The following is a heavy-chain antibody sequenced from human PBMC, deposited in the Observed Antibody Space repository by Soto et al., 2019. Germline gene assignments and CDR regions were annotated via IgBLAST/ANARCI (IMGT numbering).Heavy chain of an antibody. CDR3: ARGSLGGYNYGMDV. CDR2: IYSGGST. Sequence: EVQLVESGGGLIQPGGSLRLSCAASGFTVSSSYMSWVRQAAGKGLEWVSFIYSGGSTYYADSVKGRFTISRDNSRNPVYLQTNSLRVEDTAPYYCARGSLGGYNYGMDVRGQGTTVTVSS. CDR1: GFTVSSSY. V-gene: IGHV3-53*01. D-gene: IGHD3-16*01. J-gene: IGHJ6*01.